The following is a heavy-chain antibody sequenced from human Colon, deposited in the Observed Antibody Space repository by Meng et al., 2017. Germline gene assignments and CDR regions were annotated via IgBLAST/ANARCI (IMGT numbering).Heavy chain of an antibody. D-gene: IGHD3-22*01. V-gene: IGHV3-48*03. J-gene: IGHJ4*02. CDR2: ISSSGGTI. CDR3: ARDDYSDSSGLGY. CDR1: GFTFSSYE. Sequence: GSLRLSCAASGFTFSSYEMNWVRQAPGKGLEWVSYISSSGGTIYYADSVKGRFTISRDNAKKSMYLQMNSLRAEDTAVYYCARDDYSDSSGLGYWGQGTLVTVSS.